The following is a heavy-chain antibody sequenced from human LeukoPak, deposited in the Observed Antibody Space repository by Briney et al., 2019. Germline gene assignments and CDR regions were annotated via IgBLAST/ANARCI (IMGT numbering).Heavy chain of an antibody. CDR1: GFTFSSYG. CDR3: AKGIQLWLLIDAFDI. V-gene: IGHV3-30*18. CDR2: ISYDGSNK. D-gene: IGHD5-18*01. Sequence: GGSLRLSCAASGFTFSSYGMHWVRQAPGKGLEWVAVISYDGSNKYYAGSVKGRFTISRDNSKNTLYLQMNSLRAEDTAVYYCAKGIQLWLLIDAFDIWGQGTMVTVSS. J-gene: IGHJ3*02.